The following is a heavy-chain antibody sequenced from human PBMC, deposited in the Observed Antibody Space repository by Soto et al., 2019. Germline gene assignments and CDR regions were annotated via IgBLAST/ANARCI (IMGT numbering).Heavy chain of an antibody. J-gene: IGHJ6*02. D-gene: IGHD3-10*01. CDR2: ISYDGSNK. CDR3: ARVNDYYGSGSYQPYYYYYGMDV. CDR1: GFTFSSYA. V-gene: IGHV3-30-3*01. Sequence: HPGGPLRLSCAASGFTFSSYAMHWVRQAPGKGLEWVAVISYDGSNKYYADSVKGRFTISRDNSKNTLYLQMNSLRAEDTAVYYCARVNDYYGSGSYQPYYYYYGMDVWGQGTTVTVSS.